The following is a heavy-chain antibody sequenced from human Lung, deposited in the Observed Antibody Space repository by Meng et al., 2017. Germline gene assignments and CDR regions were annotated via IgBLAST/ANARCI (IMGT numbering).Heavy chain of an antibody. V-gene: IGHV4-34*01. CDR3: ARGPTTMAHDFDY. D-gene: IGHD4-11*01. CDR1: GGSFSEYY. Sequence: QVQLKQWAAGRSKPSEPLSPTWVVCGGSFSEYYWWWSRPPPRKGRELIGEINHSGRPNYTQYLESRATISVDSSQSNLSLKLSSVTAADSAVYYCARGPTTMAHDFDYWGQGTLVTVSS. CDR2: INHSGRP. J-gene: IGHJ4*02.